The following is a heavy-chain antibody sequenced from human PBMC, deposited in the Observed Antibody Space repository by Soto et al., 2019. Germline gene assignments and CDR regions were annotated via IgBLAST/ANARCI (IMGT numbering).Heavy chain of an antibody. CDR1: GYTFTSYA. Sequence: ASVKVSCKTSGYTFTSYAMHCVRQAPGQRLEWMGWINAGNGNTKYSQKFQGRVTITRDTSASTAYMELSSLRSEDTAVYYCASAYCGGDCSNYYYGMDVWGQGTTVTVS. V-gene: IGHV1-3*01. CDR3: ASAYCGGDCSNYYYGMDV. J-gene: IGHJ6*02. CDR2: INAGNGNT. D-gene: IGHD2-21*02.